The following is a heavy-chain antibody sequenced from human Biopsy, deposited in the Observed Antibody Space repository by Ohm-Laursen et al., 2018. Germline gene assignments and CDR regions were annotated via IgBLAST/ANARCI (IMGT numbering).Heavy chain of an antibody. D-gene: IGHD2-15*01. Sequence: SHTLSLTCAVYGNTFSDYYWSWIRQPPGKGLEWIGQINQSGRTNYNPSLKSRVNISADKSNNQFSLKLASVTSADTAVYFCGNEVHGRDYWGLGALVTVSS. CDR2: INQSGRT. CDR3: GNEVHGRDY. J-gene: IGHJ4*02. CDR1: GNTFSDYY. V-gene: IGHV4-34*08.